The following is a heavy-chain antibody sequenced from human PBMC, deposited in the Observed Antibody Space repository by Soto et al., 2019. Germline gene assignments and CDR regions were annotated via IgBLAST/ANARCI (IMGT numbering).Heavy chain of an antibody. CDR1: GYTFTSYD. CDR2: MNPHSGNT. J-gene: IGHJ4*02. V-gene: IGHV1-8*01. Sequence: QVRLEQSGADVKKPGASVKVSCKASGYTFTSYDINWVRQTTGQGLEWTGWMNPHSGNTGYAQKFQGRLTLTRNTSISTAYLDLSSLRTEVTAIYYCARGINWGQGTLVTVSS. D-gene: IGHD1-20*01. CDR3: ARGIN.